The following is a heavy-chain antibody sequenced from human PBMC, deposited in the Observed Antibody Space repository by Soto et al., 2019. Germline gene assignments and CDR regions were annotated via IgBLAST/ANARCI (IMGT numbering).Heavy chain of an antibody. V-gene: IGHV1-69*13. CDR3: ARESRYCSGGSCYFLPGIDY. Sequence: SVKVSCKASVGTLSSYASSWVRQATGQGLEWMGGIIPIFGTANYAQKFQGRVTITADESTSTAYMELSSLRSEDTAVYYCARESRYCSGGSCYFLPGIDYWGQGTLVTVSS. CDR2: IIPIFGTA. D-gene: IGHD2-15*01. CDR1: VGTLSSYA. J-gene: IGHJ4*02.